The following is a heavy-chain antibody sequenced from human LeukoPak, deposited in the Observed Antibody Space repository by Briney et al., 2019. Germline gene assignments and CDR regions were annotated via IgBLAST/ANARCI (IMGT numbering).Heavy chain of an antibody. CDR1: GGSISSSSYY. J-gene: IGHJ4*02. Sequence: SETLSLTCTVSGGSISSSSYYWGWIRQPPGKGLEWIGSIYYSGCTYYNPSLKSRVTISVDTSKNQFSLKLSSVTAADTAVYYCARQNRKGAVAGSVWGQGTLVTVSS. CDR2: IYYSGCT. D-gene: IGHD6-19*01. V-gene: IGHV4-39*01. CDR3: ARQNRKGAVAGSV.